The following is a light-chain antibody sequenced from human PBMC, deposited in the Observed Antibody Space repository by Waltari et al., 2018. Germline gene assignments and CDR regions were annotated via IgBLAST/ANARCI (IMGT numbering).Light chain of an antibody. CDR2: LGS. CDR1: QSLLHSNGNNY. V-gene: IGKV2-28*01. J-gene: IGKJ4*01. CDR3: HQHNSWPPLS. Sequence: DMVMTQSPLSLPVTPGEPASIPCRSSQSLLHSNGNNYLDWYLQKPGQSPQLLIYLGSNRAPGVPDRFSGSGSGTDFTLTISGLQSEDYAVYFCHQHNSWPPLSFGGGTKVEIK.